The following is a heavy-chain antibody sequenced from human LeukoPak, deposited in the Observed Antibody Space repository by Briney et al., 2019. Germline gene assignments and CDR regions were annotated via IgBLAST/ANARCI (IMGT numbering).Heavy chain of an antibody. J-gene: IGHJ5*02. CDR2: INHSGST. D-gene: IGHD3-10*01. CDR3: ARAIRITMVRGVNITSRIGNWFDP. CDR1: GGSFSGYY. V-gene: IGHV4-34*01. Sequence: SETLSLTCAVYGGSFSGYYWSWIRQPPGKGLEWIGEINHSGSTNYNPSLKSRVTISVDTSKNQFSLKLSSVTAADTAVYYCARAIRITMVRGVNITSRIGNWFDPWGQGTLVTVSS.